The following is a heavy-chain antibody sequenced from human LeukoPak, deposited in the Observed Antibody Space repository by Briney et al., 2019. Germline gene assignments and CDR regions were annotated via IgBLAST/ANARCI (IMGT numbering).Heavy chain of an antibody. J-gene: IGHJ4*02. CDR3: ARDGRTGTFDY. D-gene: IGHD1-7*01. CDR2: IYYSGST. Sequence: SETLSLTCTVSDGSISSYYWSWIRQPPGKGLEWIGYIYYSGSTNYNPSLKSRVTVSVDTSKNQFSLKLSSVTAADAAVYYCARDGRTGTFDYWGQGTLVTVSS. CDR1: DGSISSYY. V-gene: IGHV4-59*01.